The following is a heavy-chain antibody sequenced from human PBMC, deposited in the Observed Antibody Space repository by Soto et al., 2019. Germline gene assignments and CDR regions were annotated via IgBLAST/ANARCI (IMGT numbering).Heavy chain of an antibody. CDR3: ARDDTDLDYFDY. Sequence: HPGGSLRLSCAASGFTFSSCAMHWVRQAPGKGLEWVAVISYDGSNKYYADSVKGRFTISRDNSKNTLYLQMNSLRAEDTAVYYCARDDTDLDYFDYWGQGTLVTASS. CDR1: GFTFSSCA. J-gene: IGHJ4*02. CDR2: ISYDGSNK. V-gene: IGHV3-30-3*01. D-gene: IGHD3-22*01.